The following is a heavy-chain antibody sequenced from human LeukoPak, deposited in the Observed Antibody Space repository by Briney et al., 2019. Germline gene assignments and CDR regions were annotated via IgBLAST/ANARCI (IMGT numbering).Heavy chain of an antibody. CDR3: ARDAYTTTSNWLDP. V-gene: IGHV3-74*01. CDR1: GFTLNKYW. D-gene: IGHD4-17*01. CDR2: ITGDGSDI. J-gene: IGHJ5*02. Sequence: PGGSLRLSCEASGFTLNKYWMHWLRQAPGKGLVWVSRITGDGSDIAYADSVKGRFTVSRDDAKNTLFLQMTSLRVEDTAIYYCARDAYTTTSNWLDPWGQGTLVTVSS.